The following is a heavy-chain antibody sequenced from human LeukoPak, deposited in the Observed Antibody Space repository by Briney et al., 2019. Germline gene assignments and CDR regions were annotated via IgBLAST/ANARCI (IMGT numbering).Heavy chain of an antibody. D-gene: IGHD3-22*01. Sequence: GGSLRLSCAASGFTFSSYWMSWVRQAPGKGLEWVAHIKQDGNEKYYVDSVKGRFTISRDNSKNTLYLQMNSLRPEDTAVYYCAKDRSYYDSGGFRNFDYWGQGTLVTVSS. CDR1: GFTFSSYW. J-gene: IGHJ4*02. V-gene: IGHV3-7*01. CDR3: AKDRSYYDSGGFRNFDY. CDR2: IKQDGNEK.